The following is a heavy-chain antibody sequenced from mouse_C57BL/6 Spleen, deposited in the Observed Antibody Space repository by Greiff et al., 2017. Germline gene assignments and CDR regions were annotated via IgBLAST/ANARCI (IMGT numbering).Heavy chain of an antibody. D-gene: IGHD1-1*01. J-gene: IGHJ2*01. Sequence: EVQRVESGPELVKPGASVKISCKASGYTFTDYYMNWVKQSHGKSLEWIGDINPNNGGTSYNQKLKGKGTLTVDKSSSTAYMERRSLTSEDSAVYYCARRRFTTVFDYWGQGTTLTVSS. CDR1: GYTFTDYY. V-gene: IGHV1-26*01. CDR2: INPNNGGT. CDR3: ARRRFTTVFDY.